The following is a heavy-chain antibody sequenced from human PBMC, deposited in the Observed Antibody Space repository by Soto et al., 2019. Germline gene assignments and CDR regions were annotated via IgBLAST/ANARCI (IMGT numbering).Heavy chain of an antibody. Sequence: QVQLVQSGDAVQKRWASLEVSCQPSGHTFTAYYIHWVRQAPGQGLELMSWINTNTGYTHYSQKCQGRVTMTRDTSIRPVYMEFSGPRSDDTAVYYCARALVRFLDWVPDHYYYTLDVWGQVPTVTVSS. CDR1: GHTFTAYY. V-gene: IGHV1-2*02. J-gene: IGHJ6*02. CDR3: ARALVRFLDWVPDHYYYTLDV. D-gene: IGHD3-3*01. CDR2: INTNTGYT.